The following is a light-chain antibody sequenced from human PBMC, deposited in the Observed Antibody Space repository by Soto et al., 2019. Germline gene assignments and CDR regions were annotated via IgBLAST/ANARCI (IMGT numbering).Light chain of an antibody. V-gene: IGKV1-5*01. CDR1: QSISSW. CDR3: QQYNTYTLT. Sequence: DIQMTQSPSTPSASVADRVTITCRASQSISSWLAWYQQKPGKAPRLLIYDASSWESGVPSRFSGSGSGTEFTLTISSLQPEDFATYYCQQYNTYTLTFGHGTQLDI. CDR2: DAS. J-gene: IGKJ5*01.